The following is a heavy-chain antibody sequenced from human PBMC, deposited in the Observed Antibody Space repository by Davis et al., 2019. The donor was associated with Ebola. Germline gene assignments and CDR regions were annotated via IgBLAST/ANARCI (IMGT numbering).Heavy chain of an antibody. CDR3: ARPGDISGYRVGYFDS. CDR2: IYPGDSET. CDR1: GYSFTSYW. V-gene: IGHV5-51*01. J-gene: IGHJ4*02. Sequence: GESLKISCKGSGYSFTSYWIGWVRQMPGEGLEWMAIIYPGDSETRYSPSFQGQVTISADKSITTAYLQWSSVRASDTAMYYCARPGDISGYRVGYFDSWGQGTQVTVSS. D-gene: IGHD3-22*01.